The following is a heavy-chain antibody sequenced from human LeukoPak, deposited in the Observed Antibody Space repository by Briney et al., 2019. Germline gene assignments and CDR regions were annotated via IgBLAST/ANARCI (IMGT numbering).Heavy chain of an antibody. J-gene: IGHJ4*02. CDR1: GYTFTSYY. CDR2: INPSGGST. V-gene: IGHV1-46*01. CDR3: ARVHYHRPYGDYAAVDY. D-gene: IGHD4-17*01. Sequence: ASVKVSCKASGYTFTSYYMHWVRQTPGQGLEWMGIINPSGGSTSYAQKFQGRVTMTRDTSTSTVYKELSSLRSEDTAVYYCARVHYHRPYGDYAAVDYWGQGTLVTVSS.